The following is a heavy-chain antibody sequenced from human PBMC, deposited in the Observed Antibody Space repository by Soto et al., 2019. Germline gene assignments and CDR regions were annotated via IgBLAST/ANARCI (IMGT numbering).Heavy chain of an antibody. D-gene: IGHD2-2*01. J-gene: IGHJ6*03. CDR1: GFTFSSYA. Sequence: GGSLRLSCAASGFTFSSYAMSWVRQAPGKGLEWVSAISGSGGRTYYADSVKGRFTIARDNSKNMMYLQMNSLRDEDTAVYYWAKVPISECSSTSCLYYYYYYMDVWGKGTTVTVSS. V-gene: IGHV3-23*01. CDR3: AKVPISECSSTSCLYYYYYYMDV. CDR2: ISGSGGRT.